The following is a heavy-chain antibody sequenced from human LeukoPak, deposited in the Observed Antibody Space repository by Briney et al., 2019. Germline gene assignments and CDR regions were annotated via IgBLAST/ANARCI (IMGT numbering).Heavy chain of an antibody. Sequence: SETLSLTCTVSGGSISSYYWSWIRQPPGKGLEWIGYIYTSGSTNYNPSLKSRVTMSVDTSKNQFSLKLSSVTAADTAVYYCARLGLWFGEATWGQGTLVTVSS. CDR2: IYTSGST. CDR3: ARLGLWFGEAT. J-gene: IGHJ4*02. D-gene: IGHD3-10*01. V-gene: IGHV4-4*08. CDR1: GGSISSYY.